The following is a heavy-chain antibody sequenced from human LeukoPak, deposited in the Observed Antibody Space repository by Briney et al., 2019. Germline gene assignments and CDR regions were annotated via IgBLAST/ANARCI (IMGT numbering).Heavy chain of an antibody. D-gene: IGHD2-2*01. CDR1: GYTFTGYY. Sequence: ASVKVSCKASGYTFTGYYMHWVRQAPGQGLEWMGWINPNSGGTNYAQTFQGRVTMTRDTSTSTVYIELSSLRSADTAVYYCARDLRKLVAVPAAPSSPYYYYYGMDVWGQGTTVTVSS. CDR3: ARDLRKLVAVPAAPSSPYYYYYGMDV. V-gene: IGHV1-2*02. J-gene: IGHJ6*02. CDR2: INPNSGGT.